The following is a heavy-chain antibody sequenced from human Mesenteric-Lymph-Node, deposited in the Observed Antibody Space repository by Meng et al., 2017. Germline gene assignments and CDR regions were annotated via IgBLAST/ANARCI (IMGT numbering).Heavy chain of an antibody. D-gene: IGHD5-24*01. CDR1: GGSFSGYY. CDR3: AVGDGEETDY. CDR2: INHSGST. Sequence: SETLSLTCAVYGGSFSGYYWSWIRQPPGKGLEWIGEINHSGSTNYNPSLKSRVTISVGTSNNQFSLIVSSVTAEDTAVYYCAVGDGEETDYWGQGTLVTVSS. J-gene: IGHJ4*02. V-gene: IGHV4-34*01.